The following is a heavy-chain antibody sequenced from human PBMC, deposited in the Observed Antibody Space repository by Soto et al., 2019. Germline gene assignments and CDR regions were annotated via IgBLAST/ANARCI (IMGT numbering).Heavy chain of an antibody. Sequence: SGPTLVNPTQTLTLTCTFSGFSLSTSGVGVGWIRQLPGKALEWLALIYWDDDERFSPSLKSRLSITKDTSKNQVALKMTDVDSMDTGTYYCVHSAVNGDACFDPWGQGTLVTVSS. CDR1: GFSLSTSGVG. J-gene: IGHJ5*02. CDR3: VHSAVNGDACFDP. V-gene: IGHV2-5*02. D-gene: IGHD6-19*01. CDR2: IYWDDDE.